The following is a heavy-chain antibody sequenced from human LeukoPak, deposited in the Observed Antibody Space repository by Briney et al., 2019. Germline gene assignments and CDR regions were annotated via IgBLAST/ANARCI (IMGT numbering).Heavy chain of an antibody. CDR1: GGSISFNH. V-gene: IGHV4-59*08. Sequence: PSGTLSLTCSVSGGSISFNHWSWIRQPPGKGLEWIGYINYSGSTNYNPSLKSRITISIDTSTNQLSLELNSVTAADTAVYYCARLETVAGFDYWGQGTLVTVSS. J-gene: IGHJ4*02. CDR3: ARLETVAGFDY. CDR2: INYSGST. D-gene: IGHD6-19*01.